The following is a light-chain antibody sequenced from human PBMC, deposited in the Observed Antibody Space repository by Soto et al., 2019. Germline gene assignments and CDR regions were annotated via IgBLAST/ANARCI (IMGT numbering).Light chain of an antibody. CDR2: EVS. CDR1: SSYVGGYNY. Sequence: QSALTQPPSASGSPGQSVTISCTGSSSYVGGYNYVSWYQQHPGKAPKLMIYEVSKRPSGVPDRFSGSKSGNTASLTVPGLQAEDEADYYCSSYAGSTRYVFGNGTKVTVL. V-gene: IGLV2-8*01. J-gene: IGLJ1*01. CDR3: SSYAGSTRYV.